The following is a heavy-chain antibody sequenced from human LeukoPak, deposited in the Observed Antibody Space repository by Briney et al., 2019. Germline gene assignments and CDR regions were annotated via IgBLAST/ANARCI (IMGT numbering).Heavy chain of an antibody. Sequence: GGSLRLSCAASGFTFSSYSMNWVRQSPGKGLEWVSYISSSSSTIYYADSVKGRFTISRDNAKNSLYLQMNSLRAEDTAVYYCASQSYYDFWSGYPKALDYWGQGTLVTVSS. V-gene: IGHV3-48*01. CDR2: ISSSSSTI. CDR3: ASQSYYDFWSGYPKALDY. D-gene: IGHD3-3*01. J-gene: IGHJ4*02. CDR1: GFTFSSYS.